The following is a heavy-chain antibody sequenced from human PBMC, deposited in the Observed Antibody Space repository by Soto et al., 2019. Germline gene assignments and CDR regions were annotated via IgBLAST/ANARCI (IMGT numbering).Heavy chain of an antibody. Sequence: GGSLRLSCAASGFTFSDYYMSWIRQAPGKGLEWVSYISSTISYTHYAGSVKGRFTISRDNAKNSLYLQMNSLRAEDTAVYYCARYIYGYVDYWGQGTLVTVSS. D-gene: IGHD5-18*01. CDR2: ISSTISYT. J-gene: IGHJ4*02. CDR1: GFTFSDYY. V-gene: IGHV3-11*06. CDR3: ARYIYGYVDY.